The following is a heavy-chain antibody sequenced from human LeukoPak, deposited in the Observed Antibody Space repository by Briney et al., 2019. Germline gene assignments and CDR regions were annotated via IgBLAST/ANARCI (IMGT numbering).Heavy chain of an antibody. Sequence: GGSLRLSCAASGFTFSSYSMNWVRQAPGKGLEWVSSISSSSYIYYADSVKGRFTISRDNAKNSLYLQMNSLRAEDTAVYYCARGGIAAAGHLGGYWGQGTLVTVSS. CDR1: GFTFSSYS. CDR2: ISSSSYI. CDR3: ARGGIAAAGHLGGY. V-gene: IGHV3-21*01. D-gene: IGHD6-13*01. J-gene: IGHJ4*02.